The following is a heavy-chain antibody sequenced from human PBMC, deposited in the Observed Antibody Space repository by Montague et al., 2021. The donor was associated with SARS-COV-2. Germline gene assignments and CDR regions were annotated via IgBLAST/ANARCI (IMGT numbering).Heavy chain of an antibody. CDR2: IYWDDDR. CDR1: GFSLNTNGVG. CDR3: AHRGWELEFDY. V-gene: IGHV2-5*02. Sequence: PALVKPTQTLTLTCTFSGFSLNTNGVGVAWIRQPPGGALECLALIYWDDDRRYSPSLRSRLTITKDTSKNEVVLRMANMDPLDTATYYCAHRGWELEFDYWGQGSLVTVSS. J-gene: IGHJ4*02. D-gene: IGHD1-26*01.